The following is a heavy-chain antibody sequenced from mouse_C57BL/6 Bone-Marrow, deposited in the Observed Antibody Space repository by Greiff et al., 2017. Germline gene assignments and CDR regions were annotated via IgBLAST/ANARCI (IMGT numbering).Heavy chain of an antibody. Sequence: VQLQQPGAELVRPGTSVKLSCKASGYTFTSYWMHWVKQRPGQGLEWIGVIDPSDSYTNYNQKFKGKATLTVDTSSSTAYMQLSSLTSEDSAVYYCARWGAAQASFAYWGQGTLVTVSA. CDR3: ARWGAAQASFAY. D-gene: IGHD3-2*02. CDR2: IDPSDSYT. J-gene: IGHJ3*01. CDR1: GYTFTSYW. V-gene: IGHV1-59*01.